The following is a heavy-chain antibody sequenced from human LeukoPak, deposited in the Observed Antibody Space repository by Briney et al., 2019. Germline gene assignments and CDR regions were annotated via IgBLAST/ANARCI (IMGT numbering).Heavy chain of an antibody. J-gene: IGHJ3*02. CDR1: GFTFSSYA. V-gene: IGHV3-23*01. D-gene: IGHD3-10*01. CDR3: AKDRPSDYYGSGSYWGEAFDI. CDR2: ISGSGGST. Sequence: GGSLRLSCAASGFTFSSYAMSWVRQAPGKGLEWGSAISGSGGSTYYADSVKGRFTISRDNSKNTLYLQMNSLRAEDTAVYYCAKDRPSDYYGSGSYWGEAFDIWGQGTMVTVSS.